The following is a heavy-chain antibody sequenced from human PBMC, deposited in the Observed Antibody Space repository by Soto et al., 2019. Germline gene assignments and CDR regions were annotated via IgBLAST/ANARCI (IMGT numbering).Heavy chain of an antibody. CDR3: ASLITAVDY. J-gene: IGHJ4*02. V-gene: IGHV3-53*01. CDR2: IYSGGST. CDR1: XXXXSSNY. Sequence: EVQLVESGGGLIQPGGSLRLXXXXXXXXXSSNYMSXXRQAPGKGLEWVSVIYSGGSTYYADSVKGRFTISRDNSKNTLYLQMNSLRAEDTAVYYCASLITAVDYWGQGTLVTVSS. D-gene: IGHD3-16*01.